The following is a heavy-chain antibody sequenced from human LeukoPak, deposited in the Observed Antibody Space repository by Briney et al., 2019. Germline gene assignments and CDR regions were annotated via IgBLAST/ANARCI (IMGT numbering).Heavy chain of an antibody. CDR2: ISGSGSST. J-gene: IGHJ4*02. D-gene: IGHD2-21*02. CDR3: ARSPIDQPLLGY. V-gene: IGHV3-23*01. Sequence: PGGSLRLSCAASGFTFNSYAMNWVRQAPGKGLEWVSGISGSGSSTYYADSVKGRFTISRDNSKNTLYLQMNSLRAEDTAVYYCARSPIDQPLLGYWGQGTLVTVSS. CDR1: GFTFNSYA.